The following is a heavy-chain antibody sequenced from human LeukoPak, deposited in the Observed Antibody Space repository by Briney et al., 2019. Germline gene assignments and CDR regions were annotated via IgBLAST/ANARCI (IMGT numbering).Heavy chain of an antibody. CDR1: GYTFTGCY. V-gene: IGHV1-2*02. Sequence: ASVKVSCKASGYTFTGCYMHWVRQAPGQGLEWMGWINPNSGGTNYAQKFQGRVTMTRDTSISTAYMELSRLRSDDTAVYYCARGYTAMANYYYYMDVWGKGTTVTVSS. CDR3: ARGYTAMANYYYYMDV. J-gene: IGHJ6*03. CDR2: INPNSGGT. D-gene: IGHD5-18*01.